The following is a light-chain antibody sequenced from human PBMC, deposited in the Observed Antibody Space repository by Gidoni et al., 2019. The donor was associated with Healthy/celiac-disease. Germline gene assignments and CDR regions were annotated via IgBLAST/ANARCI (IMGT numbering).Light chain of an antibody. V-gene: IGKV3-11*01. CDR3: QQRSNWPPAVT. Sequence: EIVLTQSPATLSLSPGERATLSCRASQSVSSYLAWYQQKPGQAPRLLIYDSSNRATGIPARFSGSGSGTDFTLTISSLELEDFAVYYCQQRSNWPPAVTFGPGTRVDIK. CDR1: QSVSSY. CDR2: DSS. J-gene: IGKJ3*01.